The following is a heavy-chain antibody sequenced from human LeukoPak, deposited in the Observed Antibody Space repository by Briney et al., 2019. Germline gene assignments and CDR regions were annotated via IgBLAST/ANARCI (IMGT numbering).Heavy chain of an antibody. Sequence: PSETLSLTSTVSGGSINSYYWSWIRQPPGKGLEWVGYIYYSGSTSYNPSLKSRVTISVDTSKNQFSLKLNSVTAADTAAYYCARRKNSAWSTDAFDIWGQGTMVTVSS. D-gene: IGHD6-19*01. CDR1: GGSINSYY. CDR2: IYYSGST. CDR3: ARRKNSAWSTDAFDI. V-gene: IGHV4-59*08. J-gene: IGHJ3*02.